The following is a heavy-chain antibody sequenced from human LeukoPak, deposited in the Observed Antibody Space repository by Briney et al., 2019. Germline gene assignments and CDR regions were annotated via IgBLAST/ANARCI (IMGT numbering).Heavy chain of an antibody. V-gene: IGHV3-30*02. CDR3: ARGSGSGYHSGGPKY. D-gene: IGHD5-12*01. J-gene: IGHJ4*02. Sequence: PGGSLRLSCVASGFVLSDYGMHWVRQAPGKGLEWVAFVRFDGSNEYYADSVKGRFRISRDNSKNKLYLQMNNLRVDDSALYSCARGSGSGYHSGGPKYWGLGTLVTVSS. CDR2: VRFDGSNE. CDR1: GFVLSDYG.